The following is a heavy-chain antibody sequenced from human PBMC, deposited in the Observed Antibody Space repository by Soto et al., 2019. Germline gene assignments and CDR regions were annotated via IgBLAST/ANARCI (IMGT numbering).Heavy chain of an antibody. CDR2: IYYSGST. CDR1: GGSISSYY. D-gene: IGHD5-12*01. Sequence: PSDTLSLTCTVSGGSISSYYWSWIRQPPGKGLEWIGYIYYSGSTNYNPSLKSRVTISVDTSKNQFSLKLSSVTAADTAVYYCARVVEMATISNWGQGTLVTVSS. V-gene: IGHV4-59*01. CDR3: ARVVEMATISN. J-gene: IGHJ4*02.